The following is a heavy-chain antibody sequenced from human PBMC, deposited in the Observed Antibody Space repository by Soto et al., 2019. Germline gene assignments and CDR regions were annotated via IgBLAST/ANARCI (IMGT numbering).Heavy chain of an antibody. Sequence: SETLSLSCTVSGGSISSSSYYWGWIRQPPGKGLEWIGSIYYSWSTYYNPSLKSRVTISVDTSKNQFSLKLSSVTAADTAVYYCAREFSGYGDYYSGMDVCGQGPTLT. CDR3: AREFSGYGDYYSGMDV. CDR2: IYYSWST. V-gene: IGHV4-39*02. J-gene: IGHJ6*02. D-gene: IGHD4-17*01. CDR1: GGSISSSSYY.